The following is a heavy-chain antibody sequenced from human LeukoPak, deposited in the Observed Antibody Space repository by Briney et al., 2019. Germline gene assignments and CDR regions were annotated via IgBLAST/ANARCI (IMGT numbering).Heavy chain of an antibody. J-gene: IGHJ4*02. Sequence: SETLSLTCTVSGGSISGYYWSWIRQPPGKGLEWIGYIFYSGSTNYSPSLTSRVTISVDTSKNRFSLRLSSVTAADTAVYYCARTANYYDSGGYFHFDYWGQGTLVSVSS. CDR3: ARTANYYDSGGYFHFDY. CDR1: GGSISGYY. V-gene: IGHV4-59*01. CDR2: IFYSGST. D-gene: IGHD3-22*01.